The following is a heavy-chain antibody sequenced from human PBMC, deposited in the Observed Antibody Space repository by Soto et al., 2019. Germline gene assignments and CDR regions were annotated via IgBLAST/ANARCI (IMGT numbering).Heavy chain of an antibody. V-gene: IGHV1-18*01. CDR1: GYTITSYG. CDR3: ARDTRACFVVVVAATLAFDI. D-gene: IGHD2-15*01. J-gene: IGHJ3*02. CDR2: ISAYDGNT. Sequence: GAAVKVSCKASGYTITSYGIRWGRQAPGQGLEWMGWISAYDGNTNDAQKLQGRVTMTTDTSTSTAYMELRSLRSDDTAVYYCARDTRACFVVVVAATLAFDIWGQGTMVPVSS.